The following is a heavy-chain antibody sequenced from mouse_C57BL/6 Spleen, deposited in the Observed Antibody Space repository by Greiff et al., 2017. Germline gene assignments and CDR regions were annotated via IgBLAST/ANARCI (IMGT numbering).Heavy chain of an antibody. CDR2: IYPGSGNT. D-gene: IGHD1-1*01. CDR3: AKDGSSYYYAMDY. V-gene: IGHV1-76*01. CDR1: GYTFTDSY. J-gene: IGHJ4*01. Sequence: QVQLQQSGAELVRPGASVKLSCKASGYTFTDSYINWVKQRPGQGLEWIARIYPGSGNTYYNEKFKGKATLTAEKSSSTAYMQLSSLPSEDSAVYFCAKDGSSYYYAMDYWGQGTSDTGSS.